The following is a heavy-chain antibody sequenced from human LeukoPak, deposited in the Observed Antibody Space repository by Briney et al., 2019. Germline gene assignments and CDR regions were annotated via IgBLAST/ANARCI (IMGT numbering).Heavy chain of an antibody. CDR3: AREQLARSGALHPSGAFDY. Sequence: GGSLRLSCVVSGFSFSDYWMSWVRQAPGKGLEWVASIKEDGSEKYYVDSVKGRFTISRDNAKNSLFVQMNNLRAEDTALYYCAREQLARSGALHPSGAFDYWGQGTLVSVSS. CDR2: IKEDGSEK. CDR1: GFSFSDYW. J-gene: IGHJ4*02. V-gene: IGHV3-7*01. D-gene: IGHD1-1*01.